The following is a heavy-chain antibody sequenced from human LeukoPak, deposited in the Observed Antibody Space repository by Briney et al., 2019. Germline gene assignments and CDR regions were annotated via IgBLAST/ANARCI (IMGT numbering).Heavy chain of an antibody. J-gene: IGHJ6*04. V-gene: IGHV1-3*01. CDR3: ARCGPGSTSCYNKGNIGMDV. D-gene: IGHD2-2*02. CDR1: GYTFTSYA. Sequence: GASVKVSCKSSGYTFTSYAMHWVRQAPGQKLEWMGWINAGNGDTKYSQKFQGRVTITRDTSASTAYMELGSLRSEDTAVYYCARCGPGSTSCYNKGNIGMDVWGKGTTVTVSS. CDR2: INAGNGDT.